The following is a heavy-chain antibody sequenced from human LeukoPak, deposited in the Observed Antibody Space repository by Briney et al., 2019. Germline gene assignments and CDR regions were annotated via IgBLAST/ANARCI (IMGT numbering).Heavy chain of an antibody. D-gene: IGHD2-2*01. Sequence: PGGSLRLSCAASGFTFSSYSMNWVRQAPGKGLEWVSYISSSSSTIYYADSVKGRFTISRDNAKNSLYLQTNSLRAEDTAVYYCATIPYCSSTSCFGYWGQGTLVTVSS. CDR2: ISSSSSTI. CDR3: ATIPYCSSTSCFGY. V-gene: IGHV3-48*01. J-gene: IGHJ4*02. CDR1: GFTFSSYS.